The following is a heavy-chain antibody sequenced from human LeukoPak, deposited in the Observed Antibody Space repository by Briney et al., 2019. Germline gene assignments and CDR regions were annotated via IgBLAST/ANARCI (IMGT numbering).Heavy chain of an antibody. D-gene: IGHD5-12*01. V-gene: IGHV3-30*02. Sequence: VGSLRLSCAASGFTFSSYGMHWVRQAPGKGLEWVAFIRYDGSNKYYADSVKGRFTISRDNSKNTLYLQMNSLRAEDTAVYYCASDSGYDHHGLFDYWGQGTLVTVSS. CDR2: IRYDGSNK. J-gene: IGHJ4*02. CDR1: GFTFSSYG. CDR3: ASDSGYDHHGLFDY.